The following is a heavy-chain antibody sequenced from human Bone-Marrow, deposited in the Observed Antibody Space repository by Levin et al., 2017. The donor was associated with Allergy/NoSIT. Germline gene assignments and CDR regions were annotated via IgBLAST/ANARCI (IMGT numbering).Heavy chain of an antibody. CDR1: GGSISSSSYY. D-gene: IGHD3-3*01. CDR3: ARPSITSAQIRY. V-gene: IGHV4-39*01. CDR2: IYYSGST. J-gene: IGHJ4*02. Sequence: GSLRLSCTVSGGSISSSSYYWGWIRQPPGKGLEWIGSIYYSGSTYYNPSLKSRVTISVDTSKNQFSLKLSSVTAADTAVYYCARPSITSAQIRYWGQGTLVTVSS.